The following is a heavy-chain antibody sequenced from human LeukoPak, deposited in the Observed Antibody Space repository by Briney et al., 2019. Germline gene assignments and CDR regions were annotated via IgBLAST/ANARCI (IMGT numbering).Heavy chain of an antibody. V-gene: IGHV4-59*01. D-gene: IGHD1-7*01. J-gene: IGHJ4*02. CDR2: IYYSGST. Sequence: PSETLSLTCTVSGGSISSYYWSWIRQPPGKGLEWIGYIYYSGSTNYNPSLKSRVTISVDTSKNQFSLKLSSVTVADTAVYYCARDPDITGTLYFDYWGQGTLVTVSS. CDR3: ARDPDITGTLYFDY. CDR1: GGSISSYY.